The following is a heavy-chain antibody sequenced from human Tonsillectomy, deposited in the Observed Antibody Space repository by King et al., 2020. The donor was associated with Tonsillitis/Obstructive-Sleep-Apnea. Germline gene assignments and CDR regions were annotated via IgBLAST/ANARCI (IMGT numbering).Heavy chain of an antibody. D-gene: IGHD4-17*01. J-gene: IGHJ5*02. CDR1: GGSFSGYY. CDR2: INHIRTT. Sequence: VQLQQWGAGLLKPSETLSLTCAVYGGSFSGYYWSWIRQPPGKGLEWIGEINHIRTTNYNPSLKSRVTISVDTSKDQFSLKLTSVNAADTAVYYCARGGLWDYGDYSHNWFDPWGKGTLVTVSS. CDR3: ARGGLWDYGDYSHNWFDP. V-gene: IGHV4-34*01.